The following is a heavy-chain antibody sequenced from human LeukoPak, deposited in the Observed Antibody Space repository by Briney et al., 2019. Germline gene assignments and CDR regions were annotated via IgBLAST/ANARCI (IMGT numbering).Heavy chain of an antibody. V-gene: IGHV1-18*01. J-gene: IGHJ4*02. CDR2: ISAYNGNT. CDR3: ARVDWNYASRMLSY. CDR1: GYTFTSYG. Sequence: ASVKVSCKASGYTFTSYGISWVRQAPGQGLEWMGWISAYNGNTNYAQKLQGRATMTTDTSTSTAYMELRSLRSDDTAVYYCARVDWNYASRMLSYWGQGTLVTVSS. D-gene: IGHD1-7*01.